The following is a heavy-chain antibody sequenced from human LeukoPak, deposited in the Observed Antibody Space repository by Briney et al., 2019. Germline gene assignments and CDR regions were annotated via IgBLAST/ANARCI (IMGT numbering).Heavy chain of an antibody. CDR2: IYYSGST. CDR1: GGSIGSYY. V-gene: IGHV4-59*12. J-gene: IGHJ6*02. D-gene: IGHD3-10*01. CDR3: ARGNGWEYYGSGPHIFGSSYYYYGMDV. Sequence: SGPTLVKPSETLSLTCTISGGSIGSYYWSRIRQPPGKGLERIGYIYYSGSTNYNPSLKSRVTISVDTSKNQFSLKLSSVTAADTAVYYCARGNGWEYYGSGPHIFGSSYYYYGMDVWGQGTTVTVSS.